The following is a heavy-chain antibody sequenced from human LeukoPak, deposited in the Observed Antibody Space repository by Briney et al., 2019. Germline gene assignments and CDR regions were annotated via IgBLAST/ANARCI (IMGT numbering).Heavy chain of an antibody. CDR3: ARRGMATKTHAFDI. CDR1: GGSMSSYY. V-gene: IGHV4-59*08. D-gene: IGHD5-24*01. Sequence: PSETLSLTCTVSGGSMSSYYWSWIRQPPGKGLEWIGYIYYSGSTNYNPSLKSRVTISVDTSKNQFSLKLTSVTAADTAVYYCARRGMATKTHAFDIWGQGTMVTVSS. J-gene: IGHJ3*02. CDR2: IYYSGST.